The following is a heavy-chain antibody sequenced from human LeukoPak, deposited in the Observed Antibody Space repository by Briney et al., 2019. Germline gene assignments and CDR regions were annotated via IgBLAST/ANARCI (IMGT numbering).Heavy chain of an antibody. D-gene: IGHD3-3*01. CDR1: GSTFSDYY. Sequence: GGSLRLSCAASGSTFSDYYMSWIRQAPGKGLEWVSYISSSGSTIYYADSVKGRFTISRDNAKNSLYLQMNSLRAEDTAVYYCARAGRFLEWLDRWFDPWGQGTLVTVSS. CDR2: ISSSGSTI. V-gene: IGHV3-11*01. CDR3: ARAGRFLEWLDRWFDP. J-gene: IGHJ5*02.